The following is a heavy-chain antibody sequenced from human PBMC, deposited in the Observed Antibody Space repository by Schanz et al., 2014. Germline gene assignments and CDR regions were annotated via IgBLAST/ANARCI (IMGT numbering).Heavy chain of an antibody. Sequence: QVQLVESGGGVVQPGRSLRLSCAASGFTFSSYALHWVRQAPGKGLEWVAFVPFDGSQKFYADSVKGRFTISRDNSMNTVYLQMNSLRPGDTAVYYCARESSNDIVLVPGAVFDHWGQGTLVTVSS. CDR1: GFTFSSYA. J-gene: IGHJ4*02. D-gene: IGHD2-2*01. V-gene: IGHV3-30*04. CDR2: VPFDGSQK. CDR3: ARESSNDIVLVPGAVFDH.